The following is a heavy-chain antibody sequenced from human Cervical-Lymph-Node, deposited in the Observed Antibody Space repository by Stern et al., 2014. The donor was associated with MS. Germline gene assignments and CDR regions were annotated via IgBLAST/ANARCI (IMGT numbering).Heavy chain of an antibody. D-gene: IGHD3-22*01. CDR1: GYTFSNFW. V-gene: IGHV5-51*01. J-gene: IGHJ3*01. CDR2: IYPADSDT. CDR3: VRRRDSAGYDTFDL. Sequence: VQLVESGAEVKKPGESLKISCRTSGYTFSNFWIGWVRQMPGKGLKWMGVIYPADSDTTYSPSFQGQVTISADESISTAYLQWRSLKASDTAMYYCVRRRDSAGYDTFDLWGQGTMLIVSS.